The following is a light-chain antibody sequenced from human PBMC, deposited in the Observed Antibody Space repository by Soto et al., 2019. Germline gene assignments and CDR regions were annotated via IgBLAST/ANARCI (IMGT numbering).Light chain of an antibody. CDR3: QQYNNWPRT. CDR2: GAS. CDR1: QSVRSN. V-gene: IGKV3-15*01. Sequence: EIVITQSPATLSVSPGERATLSCRASQSVRSNLAWYQQKPGQAPRLLIYGASTRATGIPARFSGSGSGTEFTLTINSLQSEDFAVYYCQQYNNWPRTFGQGTKVDIK. J-gene: IGKJ1*01.